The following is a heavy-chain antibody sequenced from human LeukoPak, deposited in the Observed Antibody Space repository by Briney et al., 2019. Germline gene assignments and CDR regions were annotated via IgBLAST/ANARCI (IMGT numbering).Heavy chain of an antibody. D-gene: IGHD1-1*01. CDR3: ARESHETREDY. Sequence: ASVKVSCKASGYTFTSYGISWVRQAPGQGLEWMGWISANNGDTDYPPKLQDRVTMTTDAYTSTAYMELRSLRSDDTAMYYCARESHETREDYWGQGTLVTVSS. CDR2: ISANNGDT. J-gene: IGHJ4*02. CDR1: GYTFTSYG. V-gene: IGHV1-18*01.